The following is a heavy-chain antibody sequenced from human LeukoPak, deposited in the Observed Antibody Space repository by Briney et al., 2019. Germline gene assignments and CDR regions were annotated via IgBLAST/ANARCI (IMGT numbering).Heavy chain of an antibody. CDR3: ARPYSSGWTTGY. CDR2: INPNSGGT. D-gene: IGHD6-19*01. CDR1: GYTFTGYY. V-gene: IGHV1-2*02. J-gene: IGHJ4*02. Sequence: ASVKVSCKASGYTFTGYYMHWVRQAAGQGLECRGWINPNSGGTNFAQKFQGRVTMTRDTSISTAYMELSRLRSDDTAVYYCARPYSSGWTTGYWGQGTLVTVSS.